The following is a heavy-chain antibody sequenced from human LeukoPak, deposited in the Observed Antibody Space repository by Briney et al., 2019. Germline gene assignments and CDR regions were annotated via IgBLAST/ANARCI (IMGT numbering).Heavy chain of an antibody. CDR3: ASSAYYYDSSGYSLGY. V-gene: IGHV5-51*01. CDR2: IYPGDSDT. CDR1: GYSFTSYW. J-gene: IGHJ4*02. D-gene: IGHD3-22*01. Sequence: GESLKISCKGSGYSFTSYWIGWVRQMPGKGLEWMGIIYPGDSDTRYSPSFQGQVTISADKSISTAYLQWSSLKASDTAMYYCASSAYYYDSSGYSLGYWGQGTLVTVSS.